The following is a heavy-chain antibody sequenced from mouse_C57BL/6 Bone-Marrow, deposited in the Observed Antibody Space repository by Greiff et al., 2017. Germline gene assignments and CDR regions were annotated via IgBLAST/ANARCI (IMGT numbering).Heavy chain of an antibody. CDR1: GYTFTDYN. J-gene: IGHJ3*01. V-gene: IGHV1-22*01. CDR3: ARERIWDTTPVGFAY. Sequence: VQLQQSGPELVKPGASVKMSCKASGYTFTDYNMHWVKQSHGKSLELIGYINPNTGGPSYNQTFKGKATLTVNKSSSTAYMELRSLTSEDSAVYYCARERIWDTTPVGFAYWGQGTLVTVSA. D-gene: IGHD1-1*01. CDR2: INPNTGGP.